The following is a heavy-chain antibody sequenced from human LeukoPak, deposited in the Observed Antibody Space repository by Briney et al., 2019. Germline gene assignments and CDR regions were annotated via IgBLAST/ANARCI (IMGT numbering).Heavy chain of an antibody. CDR1: GFTFSDSF. Sequence: GGSLRLSCGASGFTFSDSFMSWIRQPPGKRLEWLSYISTSGSVTDYADSVKGRFTISRDNAKKLVYLELKSLRAEDTALYYRVREDSRGAFDIWGQGTMVIVSS. V-gene: IGHV3-11*04. CDR2: ISTSGSVT. CDR3: VREDSRGAFDI. D-gene: IGHD3-10*01. J-gene: IGHJ3*02.